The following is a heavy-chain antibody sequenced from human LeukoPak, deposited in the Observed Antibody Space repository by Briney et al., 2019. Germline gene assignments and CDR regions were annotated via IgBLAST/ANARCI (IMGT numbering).Heavy chain of an antibody. CDR1: GGSISSYY. V-gene: IGHV4-59*01. CDR3: ARDRPVWFGELSGYYMDV. J-gene: IGHJ6*03. D-gene: IGHD3-10*01. Sequence: PSETLSITCTVSGGSISSYYWSWIRQPPGKGLEWIGYIYYSGSTNYNPSLKSRVTISVDTSKNQFSLKLSSVTAADTAVYYCARDRPVWFGELSGYYMDVWGKGTTVTISS. CDR2: IYYSGST.